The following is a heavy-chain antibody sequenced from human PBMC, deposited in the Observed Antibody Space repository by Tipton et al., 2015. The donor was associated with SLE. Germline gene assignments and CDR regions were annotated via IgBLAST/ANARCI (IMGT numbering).Heavy chain of an antibody. CDR1: GGSISSSSYY. V-gene: IGHV4-39*07. D-gene: IGHD6-19*01. CDR3: ARGVVAGMYGWFDP. J-gene: IGHJ5*02. Sequence: TLSLTCTVSGGSISSSSYYWGLIRQPPGKGLEWIGSIYYSGSTYYNPSLKSRVTMSVDTSKNQFSLKLSSVTAADTAVYYCARGVVAGMYGWFDPWGQGTLVTVSS. CDR2: IYYSGST.